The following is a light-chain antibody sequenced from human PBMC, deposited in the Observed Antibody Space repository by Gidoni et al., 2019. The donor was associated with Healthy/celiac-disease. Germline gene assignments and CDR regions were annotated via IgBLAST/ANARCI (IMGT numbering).Light chain of an antibody. Sequence: DIVMTQSPLSLPVTPGESASISCRSSQSLLHRNGYNYLDWYLQKPGQSPQLLIYLGSNRASGVPDRFSGSGSGTDFTLKISRVEAEDVGIYYCMQALQTPPYTFGQXTKLEIK. CDR2: LGS. J-gene: IGKJ2*01. CDR1: QSLLHRNGYNY. V-gene: IGKV2-28*01. CDR3: MQALQTPPYT.